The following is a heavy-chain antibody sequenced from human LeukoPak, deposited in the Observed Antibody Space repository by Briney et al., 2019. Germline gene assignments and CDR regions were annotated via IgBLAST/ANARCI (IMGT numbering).Heavy chain of an antibody. D-gene: IGHD6-13*01. Sequence: PGGSLRLSCAASGFTFSSYSMNWVRQAPGKGLEWVSSISSSSSYIYYADSVKGRFTISRDNAKNSLYLQMNSLRAEDTAVYYCARDPIAAAGHNYYYYGMDVWGQGTTVTVSS. CDR3: ARDPIAAAGHNYYYYGMDV. J-gene: IGHJ6*02. V-gene: IGHV3-21*01. CDR1: GFTFSSYS. CDR2: ISSSSSYI.